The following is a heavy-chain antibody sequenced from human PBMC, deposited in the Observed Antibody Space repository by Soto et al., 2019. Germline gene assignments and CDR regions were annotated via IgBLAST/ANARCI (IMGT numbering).Heavy chain of an antibody. CDR2: IYYSGST. Sequence: PSETLSLTCTGSGGSSSSYYWSWIRQTPGKGLEWIGYIYYSGSTNYNPSLKSRVTISVDTSKNQFSLKLSSVTAADTAVYYCARQVGGWAPWYFDYWGQGTLVTVSS. J-gene: IGHJ4*02. D-gene: IGHD6-19*01. CDR1: GGSSSSYY. CDR3: ARQVGGWAPWYFDY. V-gene: IGHV4-59*08.